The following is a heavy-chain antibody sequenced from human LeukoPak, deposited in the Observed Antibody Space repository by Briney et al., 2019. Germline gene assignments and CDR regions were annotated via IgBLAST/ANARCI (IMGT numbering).Heavy chain of an antibody. CDR3: AREYDFWTGTDFSRGWLDP. CDR2: IYISGTT. J-gene: IGHJ5*02. Sequence: ASETLFLTCTISGVSINDHHWAWIRQSAGKGLEWIGHIYISGTTDYNPSLRSRVTISLDMSKNSFSLRLNSVTAADTAIYFCAREYDFWTGTDFSRGWLDPWGQGTLVTVSS. V-gene: IGHV4-4*07. D-gene: IGHD3-3*01. CDR1: GVSINDHH.